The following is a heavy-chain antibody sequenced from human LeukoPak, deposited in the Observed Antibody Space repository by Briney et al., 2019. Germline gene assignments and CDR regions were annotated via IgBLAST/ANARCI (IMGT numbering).Heavy chain of an antibody. J-gene: IGHJ4*02. CDR3: ARGDYYDSSRSRGDYFDY. V-gene: IGHV4-4*07. CDR1: GGSISSYY. D-gene: IGHD3-22*01. CDR2: IYTSGST. Sequence: SETLSLTCTVSGGSISSYYWSWIRQPAGKGLEWIGRIYTSGSTNYNPSLKSRVTMSVDTSKNQFSLKLSSVTAADTAVYYCARGDYYDSSRSRGDYFDYWSQGTLVTVPS.